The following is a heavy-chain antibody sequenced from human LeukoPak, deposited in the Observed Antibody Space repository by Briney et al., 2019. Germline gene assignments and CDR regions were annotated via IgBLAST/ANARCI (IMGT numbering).Heavy chain of an antibody. CDR1: KFTFNNYA. CDR3: AKGASRVYSYYMDV. Sequence: GGSPRLSCLASKFTFNNYAMTWVRQAPGKGLVWVSRINSDGSSTSYADSVKGRFTISRDNSRNTLYVQMNSLRAEDTAVYYCAKGASRVYSYYMDVWGKGTTVTISS. J-gene: IGHJ6*03. V-gene: IGHV3-74*01. CDR2: INSDGSST.